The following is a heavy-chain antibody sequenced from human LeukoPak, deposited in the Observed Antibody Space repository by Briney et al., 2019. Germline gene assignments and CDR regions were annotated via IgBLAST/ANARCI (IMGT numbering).Heavy chain of an antibody. CDR3: ARLRSSGWYFDY. V-gene: IGHV3-23*01. CDR2: ISGSGGST. D-gene: IGHD6-19*01. Sequence: GGSLRLSCAASGFTFSSYAMSWVRQAPGKGLEWVSAISGSGGSTYYADSVKGRFTISRDNSKNALYLQMNSLRAEDTAVYYCARLRSSGWYFDYWGQGTLVTVSS. J-gene: IGHJ4*02. CDR1: GFTFSSYA.